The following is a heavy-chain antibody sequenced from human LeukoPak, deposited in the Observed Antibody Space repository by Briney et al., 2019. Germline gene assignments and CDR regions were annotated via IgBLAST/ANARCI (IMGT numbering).Heavy chain of an antibody. J-gene: IGHJ6*02. V-gene: IGHV3-13*01. CDR3: ARVLRVAGYFDYGMDV. CDR1: GFTFSSYD. CDR2: IGTAGDT. Sequence: GGSLRLSCAASGFTFSSYDMHWVRQATGKGLEWVSAIGTAGDTYYPGSVKGRFTTSRENAKNSLYLQMNSLRAGDTAVYYCARVLRVAGYFDYGMDVWGQGTTVTVSS. D-gene: IGHD6-19*01.